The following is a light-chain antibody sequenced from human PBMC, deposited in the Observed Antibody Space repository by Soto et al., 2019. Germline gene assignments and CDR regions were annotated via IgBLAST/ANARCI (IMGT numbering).Light chain of an antibody. CDR2: MAS. J-gene: IGKJ4*01. V-gene: IGKV1-5*03. CDR3: QQYNSLSSVS. CDR1: QSITNW. Sequence: DIQLTQSPSTLSASVGDRVTITCRASQSITNWLAWYQQKPGKAPKVLIHMASSLKSGVPSRFSGSGSETEFTLTITSLQPDDSATYYFQQYNSLSSVSFGGGSKVEI.